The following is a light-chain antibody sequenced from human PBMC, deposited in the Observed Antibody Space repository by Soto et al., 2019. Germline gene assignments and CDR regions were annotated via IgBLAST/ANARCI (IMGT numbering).Light chain of an antibody. CDR2: AAS. J-gene: IGKJ2*01. CDR1: QGIRND. Sequence: AIQMTQSPSSLSASVGDRVTITCRASQGIRNDLGWYQQKPGKAPKLLIYAASSLQSGVPSRFSGSGSGTDFTLTISSLQPEDFATDYSPQDYNYPYTFGQGTKLEIK. CDR3: PQDYNYPYT. V-gene: IGKV1-6*01.